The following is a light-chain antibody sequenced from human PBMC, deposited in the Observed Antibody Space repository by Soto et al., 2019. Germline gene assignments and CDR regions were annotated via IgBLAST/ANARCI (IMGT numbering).Light chain of an antibody. Sequence: EMVLTQSPGTLSLSAGERATLACRASQSVSSSYLAWYQQKPGQAPRLLVYGSYHRATGIADRFSGSGSGTDFTLTISRLEPEDFAVYYCQQYSSSYDTSLYTFGQGTKVDIK. CDR2: GSY. CDR3: QQYSSSYDTSLYT. V-gene: IGKV3-20*01. CDR1: QSVSSSY. J-gene: IGKJ2*01.